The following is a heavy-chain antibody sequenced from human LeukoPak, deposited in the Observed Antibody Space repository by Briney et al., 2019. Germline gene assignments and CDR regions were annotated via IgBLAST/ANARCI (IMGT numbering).Heavy chain of an antibody. D-gene: IGHD2-15*01. CDR2: TYYRSKWYN. CDR3: ARDRWAYCSGGSCYFGNNYFDP. CDR1: GDSVSSNSAA. J-gene: IGHJ5*02. Sequence: SQTLSLTCAISGDSVSSNSAAWNWIRQSPSRGLEWLGRTYYRSKWYNDYAVSVKSRITINPDASKNQFSLQLNSVTPEDAAVYYCARDRWAYCSGGSCYFGNNYFDPWGQGTLVTVSS. V-gene: IGHV6-1*01.